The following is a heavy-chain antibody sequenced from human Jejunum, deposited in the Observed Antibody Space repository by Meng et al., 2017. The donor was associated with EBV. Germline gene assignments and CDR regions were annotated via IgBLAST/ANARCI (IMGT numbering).Heavy chain of an antibody. Sequence: HVHLQESGPGLVKPSGTLSLTCGVSGDSIISTDTWWSWVRQPPGKGLEWIGEIFHAGNTNYNPSLKRQVTMSVDTSKNQFSLNLSSVTAADSAVYYCARGSHYTWDVWGQGTLVTVSS. D-gene: IGHD3-16*01. CDR3: ARGSHYTWDV. CDR2: IFHAGNT. V-gene: IGHV4-4*02. CDR1: GDSIISTDTW. J-gene: IGHJ4*02.